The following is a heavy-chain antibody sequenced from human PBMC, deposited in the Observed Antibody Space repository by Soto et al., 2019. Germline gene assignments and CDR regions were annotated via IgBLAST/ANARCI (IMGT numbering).Heavy chain of an antibody. CDR2: ISYDGSNK. CDR1: GFTFSSYG. CDR3: AKDRAMGTRVGYYGMDV. J-gene: IGHJ6*02. Sequence: QVQLVESGGGVVQPGRSLRLSCAASGFTFSSYGMHWVRQAPGKGLEWVAGISYDGSNKYYADSVKGRFTISRDNSKNTPYLQMNSLRAEDTAVYYCAKDRAMGTRVGYYGMDVWGQGTTVTVSS. V-gene: IGHV3-30*18. D-gene: IGHD5-18*01.